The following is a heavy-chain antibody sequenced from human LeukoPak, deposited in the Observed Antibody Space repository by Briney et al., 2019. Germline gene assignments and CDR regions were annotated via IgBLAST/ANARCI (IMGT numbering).Heavy chain of an antibody. J-gene: IGHJ3*02. CDR2: ISSSGSTI. V-gene: IGHV3-11*04. CDR1: GFSFSDAW. Sequence: PGGSLRLSCAASGFSFSDAWMSWIRQAPGKGLEWVSYISSSGSTIYYADSVKVRFTISRDNAKNSLYLQMNSLRAEDTAVYYCARDMTHDSSGYYLDAFDIWGQGTMVTVSS. CDR3: ARDMTHDSSGYYLDAFDI. D-gene: IGHD3-22*01.